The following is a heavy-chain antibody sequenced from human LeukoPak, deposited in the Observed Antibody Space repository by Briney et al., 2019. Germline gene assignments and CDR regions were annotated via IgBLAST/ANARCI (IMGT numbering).Heavy chain of an antibody. V-gene: IGHV3-11*05. J-gene: IGHJ5*02. CDR2: ISSRRSYT. Sequence: GRSLRPSCAASGFTSTDYYMSCIRQAQGKGREWVAYISSRRSYTNYADSRKGRFTISRDNAKTSLYLQMNSLRAEDTAVYYCARVIGGIRYFDWYNWFDPWGQGTLVTVSS. CDR3: ARVIGGIRYFDWYNWFDP. D-gene: IGHD3-9*01. CDR1: GFTSTDYY.